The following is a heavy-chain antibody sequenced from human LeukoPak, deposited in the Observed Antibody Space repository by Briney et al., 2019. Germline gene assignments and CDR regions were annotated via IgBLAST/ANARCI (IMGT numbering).Heavy chain of an antibody. CDR1: GFTFSSYA. D-gene: IGHD6-19*01. CDR2: ISYDGSNK. Sequence: GGSLRLSCAASGFTFSSYAMHWVRQAPGKGLEWVAFISYDGSNKYYADSVKGRFTISRDNSKNTLYLQMNSLRAEDTAVYYCARVDSGWYPYYYGMDVWGQGTTVTVSS. J-gene: IGHJ6*02. V-gene: IGHV3-30-3*01. CDR3: ARVDSGWYPYYYGMDV.